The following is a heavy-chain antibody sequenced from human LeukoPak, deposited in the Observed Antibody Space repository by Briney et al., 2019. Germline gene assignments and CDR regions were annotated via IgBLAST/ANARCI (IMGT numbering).Heavy chain of an antibody. D-gene: IGHD3-3*01. V-gene: IGHV1-18*01. CDR1: GYTFTSYG. Sequence: ASVKVSCKASGYTFTSYGISWVRQAPGQGLEWMGWISAYNGNTNYAQKLQGRVTMTTDTSTSTAYMELRSLRSDDTAVYYCAREPLRFLEWLLFPLPHEYYYYGMDVWGQGTTVTVSS. CDR3: AREPLRFLEWLLFPLPHEYYYYGMDV. J-gene: IGHJ6*02. CDR2: ISAYNGNT.